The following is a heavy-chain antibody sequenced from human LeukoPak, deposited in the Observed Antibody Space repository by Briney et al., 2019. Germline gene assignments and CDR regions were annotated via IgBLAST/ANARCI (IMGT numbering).Heavy chain of an antibody. V-gene: IGHV3-48*03. Sequence: GGSLRLYCAASGFTFSSYELNWVRQAPGKGLEWVSYISDIGTTQHYADSVKGRFTISRDNAKNSLYLQMNSLTAEDTAVYYCARERSKVTAYDDALDIWGQGTMVIVSS. CDR1: GFTFSSYE. CDR3: ARERSKVTAYDDALDI. J-gene: IGHJ3*02. CDR2: ISDIGTTQ. D-gene: IGHD2-21*02.